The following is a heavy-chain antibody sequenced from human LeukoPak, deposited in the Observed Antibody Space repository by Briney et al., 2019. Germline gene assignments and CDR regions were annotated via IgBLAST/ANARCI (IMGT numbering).Heavy chain of an antibody. CDR2: IIPIFGAA. J-gene: IGHJ5*02. Sequence: SVKVSCKASGGTFSSYAISWVRQAPGQGLEWMGGIIPIFGAANYAQKFQGRVTITADKSTSTAYMELSSLRSEDTAVYYCARDLVAGTGWFDPWGQGTLVTVSS. CDR3: ARDLVAGTGWFDP. V-gene: IGHV1-69*06. CDR1: GGTFSSYA. D-gene: IGHD6-19*01.